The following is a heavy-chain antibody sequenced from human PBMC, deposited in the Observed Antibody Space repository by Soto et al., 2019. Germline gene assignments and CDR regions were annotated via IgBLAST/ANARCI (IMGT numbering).Heavy chain of an antibody. Sequence: EVKLLESGGGLVQPGGSLSLSCAASGFTFSSYAMSWVRQAPGKGLEWVSAISGSGGGTYYADSVKGRFTISSDNSKNTLYLQMNSLRAEDTAVYYCATRGSYRVSDYCGQGTLVTFSS. J-gene: IGHJ4*02. D-gene: IGHD1-26*01. V-gene: IGHV3-23*01. CDR2: ISGSGGGT. CDR3: ATRGSYRVSDY. CDR1: GFTFSSYA.